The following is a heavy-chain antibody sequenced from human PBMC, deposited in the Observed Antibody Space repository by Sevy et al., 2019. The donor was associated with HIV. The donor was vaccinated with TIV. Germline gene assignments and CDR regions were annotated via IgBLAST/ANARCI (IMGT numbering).Heavy chain of an antibody. CDR1: GDSIRSSVHF. CDR2: IHHRGDS. CDR3: ARHCLHYFDNTGYREAFDI. Sequence: SETLSLTCTVSGDSIRSSVHFWAWIRQPPGKGLQWLGSIHHRGDSYYNPSLRSRVTISVDTSKNQVSLNLNSMTAADTVVYFCARHCLHYFDNTGYREAFDIWGQGSLVTVSS. D-gene: IGHD3-22*01. J-gene: IGHJ3*02. V-gene: IGHV4-39*01.